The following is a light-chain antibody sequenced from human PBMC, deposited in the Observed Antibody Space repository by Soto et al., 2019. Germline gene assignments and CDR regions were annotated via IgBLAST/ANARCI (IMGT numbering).Light chain of an antibody. CDR2: DVT. J-gene: IGLJ2*01. CDR1: ISDVGGYNY. V-gene: IGLV2-14*01. Sequence: QSALTQPASVSGSPGQSITISCTGTISDVGGYNYVSWYQQHPGKAPKLIIYDVTNRPSGVSDRFSGSKSGNTASLTISGLQAEDEADYYCSSYTSSSTVVFGGGTKVTVL. CDR3: SSYTSSSTVV.